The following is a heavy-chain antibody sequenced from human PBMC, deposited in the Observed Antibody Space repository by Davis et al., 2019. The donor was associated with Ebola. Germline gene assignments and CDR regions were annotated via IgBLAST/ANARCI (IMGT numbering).Heavy chain of an antibody. CDR3: ARDAEDGSGNWFFDF. V-gene: IGHV3-48*02. CDR2: ISSGGDDR. Sequence: GESLKISCAASGFTFTSYSFIWVRQAPGKGLEWIAFISSGGDDRYYADSVRGRFTVSRDNAKYSLFLQLNSLRDEDTAQYYCARDAEDGSGNWFFDFRGRGALVTVSS. J-gene: IGHJ2*01. CDR1: GFTFTSYS. D-gene: IGHD1-1*01.